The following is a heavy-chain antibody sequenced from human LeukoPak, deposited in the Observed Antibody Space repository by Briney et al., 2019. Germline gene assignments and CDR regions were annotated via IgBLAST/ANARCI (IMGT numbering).Heavy chain of an antibody. CDR3: ARGNSGHCSGATCYALDY. CDR1: GFTFSRYA. J-gene: IGHJ4*02. D-gene: IGHD2-2*01. CDR2: ISDDFGT. Sequence: GGSLRLSCAASGFTFSRYAVSYLRQAPGKGLEWVAAISDDFGTYHADSVKGRFTISRDNSRDTLYLQMTSLRAEDTAVYYCARGNSGHCSGATCYALDYWGQGTLVTVSS. V-gene: IGHV3-23*01.